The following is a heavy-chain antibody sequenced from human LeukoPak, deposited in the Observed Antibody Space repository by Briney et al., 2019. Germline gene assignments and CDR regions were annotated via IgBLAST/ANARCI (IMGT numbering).Heavy chain of an antibody. Sequence: SVKVSCKASGYTFTSYAISWVRQAPGQGLEGMGWISAYNGNTNYAQKLQGRVTMTTYTSTSTAYMELRSLRSDDTAVYYCARGAVAGTVPNWFDPWGQGTLVTVSS. J-gene: IGHJ5*02. CDR1: GYTFTSYA. D-gene: IGHD6-19*01. CDR2: ISAYNGNT. CDR3: ARGAVAGTVPNWFDP. V-gene: IGHV1-18*01.